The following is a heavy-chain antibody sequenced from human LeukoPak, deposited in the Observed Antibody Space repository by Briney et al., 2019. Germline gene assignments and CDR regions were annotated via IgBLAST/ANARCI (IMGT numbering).Heavy chain of an antibody. D-gene: IGHD6-19*01. V-gene: IGHV1-8*03. J-gene: IGHJ4*02. CDR1: GYTFTTYD. Sequence: ASVKASCKASGYTFTTYDINWVRQATGQGLEWMGWMNPNSGYTGYAQKFRGRVTITRDTSISTAYMELSSLRSEDTAVYYCARVAGSIDYWGQGTLVTVSS. CDR3: ARVAGSIDY. CDR2: MNPNSGYT.